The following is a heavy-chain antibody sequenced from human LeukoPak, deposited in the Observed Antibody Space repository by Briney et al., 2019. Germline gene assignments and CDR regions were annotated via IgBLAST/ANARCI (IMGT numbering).Heavy chain of an antibody. CDR2: INPNTGDP. Sequence: GASVKVSCKASGYTFTDYYLHWVRQAPGQGLEWMAWINPNTGDPDYARKFQGRVTMTRDTSMSSVYMELSGLTSDDTAVYYCATNRVTRPIGYWGQGTLVTVSS. V-gene: IGHV1-2*02. CDR1: GYTFTDYY. J-gene: IGHJ4*02. D-gene: IGHD2-21*02. CDR3: ATNRVTRPIGY.